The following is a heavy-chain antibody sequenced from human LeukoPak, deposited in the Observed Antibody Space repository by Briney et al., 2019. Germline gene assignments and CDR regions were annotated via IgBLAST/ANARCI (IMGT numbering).Heavy chain of an antibody. CDR1: GGTFSSYA. V-gene: IGHV1-69*13. D-gene: IGHD3-10*01. CDR2: IIPIFGTA. CDR3: TYYYGSGSYWSYYYYMDV. Sequence: ASVKVSCKASGGTFSSYAISWVRQAPGQGLEWMGGIIPIFGTANYAQKFQGRVTITADESTSTAYMELSSLRSEDTAVYYCTYYYGSGSYWSYYYYMDVWGKGTTVTISS. J-gene: IGHJ6*03.